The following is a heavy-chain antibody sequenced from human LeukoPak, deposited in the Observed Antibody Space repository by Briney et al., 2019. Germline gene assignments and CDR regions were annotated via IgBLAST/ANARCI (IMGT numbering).Heavy chain of an antibody. D-gene: IGHD5-18*01. CDR2: IYYSGST. CDR1: GGSISSYY. CDR3: ARSRGYSYALFGI. V-gene: IGHV4-59*08. Sequence: SETLSLTCTVSGGSISSYYWSWIRQPPGKGLEWIGYIYYSGSTNYNPSLKSRVTISVDTSKNQFSLKLSSVTAADTAVYYCARSRGYSYALFGIWGQGTMVTVSS. J-gene: IGHJ3*02.